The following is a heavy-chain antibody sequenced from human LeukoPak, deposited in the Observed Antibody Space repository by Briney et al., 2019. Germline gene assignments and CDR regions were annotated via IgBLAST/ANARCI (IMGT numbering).Heavy chain of an antibody. V-gene: IGHV4-39*01. CDR2: IYYSGST. J-gene: IGHJ5*02. CDR3: ARHHPRITMIVVVTGWFDP. CDR1: GFTFSSYS. Sequence: GSLRLSCAASGFTFSSYSMNWIRQPPGKGLEWIGSIYYSGSTYYNPSLKSRVTISVDTSKNQFSLKLSSVTAADTAVYYCARHHPRITMIVVVTGWFDPWGQGTLVTVSS. D-gene: IGHD3-22*01.